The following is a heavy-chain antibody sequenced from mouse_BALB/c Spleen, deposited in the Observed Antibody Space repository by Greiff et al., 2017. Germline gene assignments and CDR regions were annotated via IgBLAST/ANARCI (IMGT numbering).Heavy chain of an antibody. CDR3: TREGDNGYGYFDV. CDR1: GYTFTDYE. D-gene: IGHD1-1*01. J-gene: IGHJ1*01. CDR2: IDPETGGT. V-gene: IGHV1-15*01. Sequence: QVQLQQSGAELVRPGASVTLSCKASGYTFTDYEMHWVKQTPVHGLEWIGAIDPETGGTAYNQKFKGKATLTADKSSSTAYMELRSLTSEDSAVYYCTREGDNGYGYFDVWGAGTTVTVSS.